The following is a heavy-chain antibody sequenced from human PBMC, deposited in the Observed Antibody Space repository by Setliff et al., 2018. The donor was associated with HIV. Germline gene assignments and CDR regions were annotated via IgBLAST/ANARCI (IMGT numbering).Heavy chain of an antibody. J-gene: IGHJ3*02. Sequence: PSETLSLTCTVSGGSISSGSYYWGWVRQPAGKRPEWIGHIFTSGSTNYNPSLESRVTISVDTSKNQFSLKLSSVTAADTAVYYCARVVTHPYSGVVDAFDIWGQGTMVTVSS. CDR2: IFTSGST. CDR1: GGSISSGSYY. D-gene: IGHD3-3*01. V-gene: IGHV4-61*09. CDR3: ARVVTHPYSGVVDAFDI.